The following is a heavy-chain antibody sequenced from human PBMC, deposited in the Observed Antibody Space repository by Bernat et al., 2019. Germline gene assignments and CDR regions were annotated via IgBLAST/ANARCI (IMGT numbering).Heavy chain of an antibody. CDR3: ARSPFGSGGSLGYDENWFDP. J-gene: IGHJ5*02. CDR1: GGTFSSYA. Sequence: QVQLVQSGAEVKKPGSSVKVSCKASGGTFSSYAISWVRQAPGQGLEWMGRIIPILGIAKYAQKFQGRVTITAEKSTSTAYMELSSLRSEDTAVYYCARSPFGSGGSLGYDENWFDPWGQGTLVTVSS. V-gene: IGHV1-69*04. D-gene: IGHD3-3*01. CDR2: IIPILGIA.